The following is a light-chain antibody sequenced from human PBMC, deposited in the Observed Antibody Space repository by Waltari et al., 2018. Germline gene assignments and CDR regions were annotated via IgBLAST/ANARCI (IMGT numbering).Light chain of an antibody. V-gene: IGLV2-14*01. CDR2: EVN. J-gene: IGLJ2*01. Sequence: QSALTQPASVSGSPGQSITISCTGTSSDVGSYNYVSWYQQHPGKTPRLMIYEVNNRPPGVSKRFSASKSGDTASLTISGLQAEEEADYYCCSFTTTNTWVFGGGTKLTVL. CDR3: CSFTTTNTWV. CDR1: SSDVGSYNY.